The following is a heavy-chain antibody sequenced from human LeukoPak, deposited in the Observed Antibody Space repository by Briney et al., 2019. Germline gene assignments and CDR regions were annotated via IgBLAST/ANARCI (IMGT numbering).Heavy chain of an antibody. CDR3: ATDRRWGVVVAATLFDY. CDR1: GYTLTELS. V-gene: IGHV1-24*01. J-gene: IGHJ4*02. Sequence: ASVKVSCKVSGYTLTELSMHWVRQAPGKGLEWMGGFDPEDGETIYAQTFQGRVTMTEDTSTDTAYMELSSLRPEDTAVYYCATDRRWGVVVAATLFDYWGQGTLVTVSS. CDR2: FDPEDGET. D-gene: IGHD2-15*01.